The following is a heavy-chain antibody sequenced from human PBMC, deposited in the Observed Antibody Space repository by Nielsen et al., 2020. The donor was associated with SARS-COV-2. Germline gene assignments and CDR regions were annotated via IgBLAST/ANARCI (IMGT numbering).Heavy chain of an antibody. J-gene: IGHJ6*02. CDR2: VYPGDSDT. CDR3: ARLQSSTGGGMDV. V-gene: IGHV5-51*01. CDR1: GYNFATYW. D-gene: IGHD6-13*01. Sequence: GESLKISCQGSGYNFATYWIAWVRQMPGKGLEWMGVVYPGDSDTRYSPSFQGQVIFSFDKSITTAYLQWNSLQASDSAMYYCARLQSSTGGGMDVWGQGTAVTVSS.